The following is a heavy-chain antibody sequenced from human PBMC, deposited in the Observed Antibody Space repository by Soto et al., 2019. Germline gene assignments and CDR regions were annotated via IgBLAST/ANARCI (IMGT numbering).Heavy chain of an antibody. Sequence: SETLYLTCSVSVGSISSSSYYWGWIRQPPGKGLEWIGSIYYSGSTYYNPSLKSRVTISVDTSKNQFSLKLSSVTAADTAVYYCARSHANYDFWSGYYYYGMDVWGQGTTVTVSS. V-gene: IGHV4-39*01. CDR1: VGSISSSSYY. D-gene: IGHD3-3*01. CDR2: IYYSGST. CDR3: ARSHANYDFWSGYYYYGMDV. J-gene: IGHJ6*02.